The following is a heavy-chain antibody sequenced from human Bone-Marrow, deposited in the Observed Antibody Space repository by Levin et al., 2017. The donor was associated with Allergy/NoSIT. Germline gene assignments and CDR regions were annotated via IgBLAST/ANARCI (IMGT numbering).Heavy chain of an antibody. CDR3: ARRETHEALDI. CDR1: GGSISSGGFY. CDR2: IYYSGST. Sequence: RASETLSLTCIVSGGSISSGGFYWSWIRQHPGKGLEWIGYIYYSGSTYYNPSLRSRVTISVDTSKNQFSLKLSSVTAADTAVYYCARRETHEALDIWGQGTMVTVSS. V-gene: IGHV4-31*03. D-gene: IGHD1-26*01. J-gene: IGHJ3*02.